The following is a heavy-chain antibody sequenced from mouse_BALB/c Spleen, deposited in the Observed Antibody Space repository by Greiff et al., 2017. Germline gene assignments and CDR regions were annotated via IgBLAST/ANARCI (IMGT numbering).Heavy chain of an antibody. J-gene: IGHJ2*01. CDR2: IWAGGST. CDR3: ARDEDVRRGYFDY. D-gene: IGHD2-14*01. V-gene: IGHV2-9*02. CDR1: GFSLTSYG. Sequence: QVHVKQSGPGLVAPSQSLSITCTVSGFSLTSYGVHWVRQPPGKGLEWLGVIWAGGSTNYNSALMSRLSISKDNSKSQVFLKMNSLQTDDTAMYYCARDEDVRRGYFDYWGQGTTLTVSS.